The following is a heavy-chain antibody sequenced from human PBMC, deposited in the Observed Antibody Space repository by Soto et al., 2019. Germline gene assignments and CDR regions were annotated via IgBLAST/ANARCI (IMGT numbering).Heavy chain of an antibody. V-gene: IGHV1-18*01. CDR2: ISAYNGNT. J-gene: IGHJ5*02. CDR1: GYTFTSYG. D-gene: IGHD3-10*01. Sequence: QVQLVQSGAEVKKPGASVKVSCKASGYTFTSYGISWVRQAPGQGLEWMGWISAYNGNTNYAQKLQGRLSMSKDTYKRKDYMELRRLRSDDTAVYYCARADPHYGSGSYYKPFVPWGQGTLVTVSS. CDR3: ARADPHYGSGSYYKPFVP.